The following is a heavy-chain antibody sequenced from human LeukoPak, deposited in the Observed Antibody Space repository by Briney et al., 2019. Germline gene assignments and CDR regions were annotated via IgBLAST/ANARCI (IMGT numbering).Heavy chain of an antibody. CDR1: GFTFRSSW. CDR2: IKSDGSSE. Sequence: GGSLRLSCAAPGFTFRSSWMHWVRQAPGKGPEWVSRIKSDGSSEGYAEPVKGRFTISRDNTKNTLYLQMNSLRAEDTAVYYCARGGAKGSSGLVNWGQGTLVTVSS. CDR3: ARGGAKGSSGLVN. J-gene: IGHJ4*02. V-gene: IGHV3-74*01. D-gene: IGHD6-19*01.